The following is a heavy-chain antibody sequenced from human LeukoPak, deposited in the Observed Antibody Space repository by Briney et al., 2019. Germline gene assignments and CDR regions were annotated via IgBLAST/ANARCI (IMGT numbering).Heavy chain of an antibody. V-gene: IGHV1-2*02. CDR1: GYTFTGYY. D-gene: IGHD3-22*01. CDR3: ARGRYYYDSSGPSNWFDP. J-gene: IGHJ5*02. Sequence: GASVKVSCKASGYTFTGYYMHWVRQAPGQGLEWMGWINPNSGGTNYAQKFQGRVTMTRDTSISTAYMELSRLRSDDTAVYYCARGRYYYDSSGPSNWFDPWGQGTLVTVSS. CDR2: INPNSGGT.